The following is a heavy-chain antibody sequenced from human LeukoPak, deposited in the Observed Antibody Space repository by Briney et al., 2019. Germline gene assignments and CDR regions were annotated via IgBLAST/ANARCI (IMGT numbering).Heavy chain of an antibody. CDR3: ARDFWGAYRVDYFDY. V-gene: IGHV3-7*01. CDR1: GFTFSNYW. J-gene: IGHJ4*02. D-gene: IGHD3-3*01. CDR2: IKQDGSET. Sequence: GGSLRLSCAASGFTFSNYWMSWVRRAPGKGLEWVANIKQDGSETYYVDSVRGRFTISRDNAKRSLYLQMNSLRAEDTAVYYCARDFWGAYRVDYFDYWGQGTLVTVSS.